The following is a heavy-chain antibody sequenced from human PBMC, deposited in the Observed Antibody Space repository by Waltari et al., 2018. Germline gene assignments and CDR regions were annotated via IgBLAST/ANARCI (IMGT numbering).Heavy chain of an antibody. D-gene: IGHD6-19*01. V-gene: IGHV3-30-3*01. J-gene: IGHJ4*02. CDR1: GLTFSSYA. Sequence: QVQLVQSGGGVVQPGRSLRPSCAASGLTFSSYAMHGFRQAPGKGLEWVAVISYDGSNKYYADSVKGRFTISRDNSKSTLFLQMSSLRADDTAVYYCARDLMAVGAITREGVDDWGQGSLVTVSS. CDR2: ISYDGSNK. CDR3: ARDLMAVGAITREGVDD.